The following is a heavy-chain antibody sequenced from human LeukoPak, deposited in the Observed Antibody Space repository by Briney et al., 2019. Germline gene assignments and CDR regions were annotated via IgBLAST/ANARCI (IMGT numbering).Heavy chain of an antibody. D-gene: IGHD4-11*01. Sequence: PSETLSLTCTVSGGSISSSSYYWSWIRQPPGKGLEWIGSIYYSGTTYYNPSLQSRVTISIDTSRNQFSLRLTSVTAADTAVYYCAKYSTQIGWFDPWGQGTLVTVSS. J-gene: IGHJ5*02. CDR3: AKYSTQIGWFDP. CDR1: GGSISSSSYY. CDR2: IYYSGTT. V-gene: IGHV4-39*07.